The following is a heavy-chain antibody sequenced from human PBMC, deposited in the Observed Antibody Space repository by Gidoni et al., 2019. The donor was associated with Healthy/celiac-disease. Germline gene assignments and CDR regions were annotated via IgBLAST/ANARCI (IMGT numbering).Heavy chain of an antibody. J-gene: IGHJ5*02. D-gene: IGHD3-3*01. V-gene: IGHV4-39*01. CDR3: ASAYDFWSGYGWFDP. CDR1: GGSISSSSYY. CDR2: IYYSGST. Sequence: QLQLQESGPGLVKPSETLSLTCTVSGGSISSSSYYWGWIRQPPGKGLEWIGSIYYSGSTYYTPSLKSRVTISVDTSKNQFSLKLSSVTAADTAVYYCASAYDFWSGYGWFDPWGQGTLVTVSS.